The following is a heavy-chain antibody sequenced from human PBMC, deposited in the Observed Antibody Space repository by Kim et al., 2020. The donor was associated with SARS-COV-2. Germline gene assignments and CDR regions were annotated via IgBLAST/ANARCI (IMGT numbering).Heavy chain of an antibody. J-gene: IGHJ6*01. Sequence: SETLSLTCAVYGGSFSGYYWSWIRQPPGKGLEWIGEINHSGSTNYNPSLKSRVTISVDTSKNQFSLKLSSVTAADTAVYYCARGVVGFWSGQYYYYGMDV. V-gene: IGHV4-34*01. D-gene: IGHD3-3*01. CDR3: ARGVVGFWSGQYYYYGMDV. CDR1: GGSFSGYY. CDR2: INHSGST.